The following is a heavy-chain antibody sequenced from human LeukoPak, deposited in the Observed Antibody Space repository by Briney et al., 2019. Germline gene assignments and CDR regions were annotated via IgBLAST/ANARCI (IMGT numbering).Heavy chain of an antibody. CDR3: AKDTRDILTGYYNTAFDY. CDR2: ISWNSGSI. CDR1: GFTFDDYA. V-gene: IGHV3-9*01. D-gene: IGHD3-9*01. J-gene: IGHJ4*02. Sequence: GGSLRLSCAASGFTFDDYAMHWVRQAPGKGLEWVSGISWNSGSIGYADSVKGRFTISRDNAKNSLYLQMNSLRAEDTALYYCAKDTRDILTGYYNTAFDYWGQGTLVTVSS.